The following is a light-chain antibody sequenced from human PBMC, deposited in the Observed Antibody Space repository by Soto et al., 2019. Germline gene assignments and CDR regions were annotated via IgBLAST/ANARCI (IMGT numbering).Light chain of an antibody. CDR1: QSITSW. CDR3: QQYHSYPLT. Sequence: DNQMTQSPSTLSASVGDRVTITCRASQSITSWLAWYQQKPGRAPKVLIYKASTLASGVPSRFSGSASGTEFTLTISSLQPDDFATYHCQQYHSYPLTFGGGTKVEI. J-gene: IGKJ4*01. V-gene: IGKV1-5*03. CDR2: KAS.